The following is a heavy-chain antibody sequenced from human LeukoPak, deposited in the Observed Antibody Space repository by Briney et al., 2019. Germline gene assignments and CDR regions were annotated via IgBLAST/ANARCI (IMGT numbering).Heavy chain of an antibody. V-gene: IGHV3-23*01. CDR1: AFSFSKFA. D-gene: IGHD4-17*01. J-gene: IGHJ3*01. CDR2: ITANGGYT. CDR3: AKDSNGDYIGAFDF. Sequence: GGSLRLSCAASAFSFSKFALIWVRQAPGKGLEWVSAITANGGYTLYADAVKGRFTVSRDNSKNTLYLQINSPRPEDTAMYYCAKDSNGDYIGAFDFWGQGTMVTVSS.